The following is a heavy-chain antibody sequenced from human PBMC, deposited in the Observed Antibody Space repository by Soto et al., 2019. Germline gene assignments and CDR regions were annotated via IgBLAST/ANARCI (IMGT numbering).Heavy chain of an antibody. V-gene: IGHV4-31*03. CDR1: GGSISSGGYY. CDR3: ARDVVGYCRGGSCYSVHYYYGMDV. D-gene: IGHD2-15*01. CDR2: IYYSGST. Sequence: SETLSLTCTVSGGSISSGGYYWSWIRQHPGKGLEWIGYIYYSGSTYYNPSLKSRVTISVDTSKNQFSLKLSSVTAADTAVYYCARDVVGYCRGGSCYSVHYYYGMDVWGQGTTVTVSS. J-gene: IGHJ6*02.